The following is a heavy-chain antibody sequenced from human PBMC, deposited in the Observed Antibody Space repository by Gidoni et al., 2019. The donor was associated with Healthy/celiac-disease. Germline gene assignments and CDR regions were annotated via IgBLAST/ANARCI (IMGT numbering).Heavy chain of an antibody. J-gene: IGHJ5*02. CDR1: GFTFSSYA. Sequence: EVQLLESGGGLVQPGGSLSLSCAAPGFTFSSYAMSWVRQAPGKGLEWVSAISGSGGSTYYADSVKGRFTISRDNSKNTLYLQMNSLRAEDTAVYYCAKDRYGAYRSNWFDPWGQGTLVTVSS. CDR2: ISGSGGST. D-gene: IGHD4-17*01. CDR3: AKDRYGAYRSNWFDP. V-gene: IGHV3-23*01.